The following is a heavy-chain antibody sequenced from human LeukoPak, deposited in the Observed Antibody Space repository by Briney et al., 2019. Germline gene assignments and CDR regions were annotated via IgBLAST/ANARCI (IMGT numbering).Heavy chain of an antibody. CDR2: IFYSGGT. CDR3: ATHSRIWWYYFDY. V-gene: IGHV4-59*12. J-gene: IGHJ4*02. CDR1: GDSINNYY. Sequence: PSETLSLTCTVSGDSINNYYWSWIRQPPGKGLEWIGYIFYSGGTKYNPSLKSRVAISIAMSKNQFSLKLSSVTAADTAVYYCATHSRIWWYYFDYWGQGTLVTVSS. D-gene: IGHD2-8*02.